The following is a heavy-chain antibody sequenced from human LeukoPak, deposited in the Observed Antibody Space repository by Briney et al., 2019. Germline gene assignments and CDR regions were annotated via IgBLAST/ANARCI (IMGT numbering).Heavy chain of an antibody. D-gene: IGHD2-2*01. V-gene: IGHV3-21*01. Sequence: GGSLRLSCAASGFTFSRYSMNWVRQAPGKGLEWVSSISSSSSFIYYADSVKGRFTISRDNAKNSLYMQMNSLRAEDTAVYYCARDPPLGSCSTISCPHLDYWGQGTLVTVSS. CDR3: ARDPPLGSCSTISCPHLDY. CDR1: GFTFSRYS. CDR2: ISSSSSFI. J-gene: IGHJ4*02.